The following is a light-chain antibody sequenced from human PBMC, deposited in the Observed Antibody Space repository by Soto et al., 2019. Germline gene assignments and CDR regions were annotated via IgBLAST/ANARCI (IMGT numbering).Light chain of an antibody. CDR2: EVA. V-gene: IGLV2-8*01. CDR3: SSYTTSSTQV. CDR1: NSDIGAFTY. J-gene: IGLJ1*01. Sequence: QSALSQPPSASGSPGQSVTISCTGTNSDIGAFTYVSWYQQHPGRAPRLIIYEVAKRPSGVPDRFSGSKSGNTASLTISGLQAEDEADYYCSSYTTSSTQVFGTGTNVTVL.